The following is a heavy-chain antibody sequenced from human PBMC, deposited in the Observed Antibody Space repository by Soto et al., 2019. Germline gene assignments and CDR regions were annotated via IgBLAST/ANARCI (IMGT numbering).Heavy chain of an antibody. V-gene: IGHV1-46*03. Sequence: ASVKVSCKASGYTFTSNFIHWVRQAPGQGLEWMGVINPSSGSTSYAQKFQDRVTISRDTSTSTVYMELSSLRSEDTAVYYCARESSNWYVYWGQGTLVTVSS. J-gene: IGHJ4*02. CDR1: GYTFTSNF. CDR3: ARESSNWYVY. CDR2: INPSSGST. D-gene: IGHD1-20*01.